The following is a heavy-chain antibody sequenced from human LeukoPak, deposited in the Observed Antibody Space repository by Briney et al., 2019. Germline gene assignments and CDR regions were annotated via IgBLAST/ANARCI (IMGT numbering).Heavy chain of an antibody. CDR3: AGGFGFLIES. V-gene: IGHV3-7*04. J-gene: IGHJ4*02. CDR1: GFTFSSYY. D-gene: IGHD3-16*01. Sequence: PGGSLRLSCAASGFTFSSYYMAWVRQAPGKGLERVANIKQDGSEKYYVGSVKGRFTISRDNAKNSLYLQLNSLRVEDTAVYFCAGGFGFLIESWGQGTLVTVSS. CDR2: IKQDGSEK.